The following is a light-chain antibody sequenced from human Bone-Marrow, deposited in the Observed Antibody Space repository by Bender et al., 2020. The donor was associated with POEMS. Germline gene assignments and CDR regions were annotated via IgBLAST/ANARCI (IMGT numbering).Light chain of an antibody. CDR3: QTWVSSTEV. CDR1: KLGEKY. J-gene: IGLJ2*01. CDR2: QDV. V-gene: IGLV3-1*01. Sequence: SYELIQPPSVSVSPGQTVSITCSGDKLGEKYTSWYQQKPGQSPVLVIYQDVKRPLGIPDRFSASSSGNTAILTISGTQAVDEADFYCQTWVSSTEVFGGGTKLTVL.